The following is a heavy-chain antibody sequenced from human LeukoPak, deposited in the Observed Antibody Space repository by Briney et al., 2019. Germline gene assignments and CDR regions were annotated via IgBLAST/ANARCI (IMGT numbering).Heavy chain of an antibody. Sequence: GGSLRLSCAASGFTFSNAWMSWVRQAPGKGLEWVGRIKSKTDGGTTDYAAPVKGRFTISRDDSKNTLYLQMNSLRAEDTAVYYCARESYRDAGIWFGELSAPDYWGQGTLVTVSS. J-gene: IGHJ4*02. CDR2: IKSKTDGGTT. V-gene: IGHV3-15*01. D-gene: IGHD3-10*01. CDR3: ARESYRDAGIWFGELSAPDY. CDR1: GFTFSNAW.